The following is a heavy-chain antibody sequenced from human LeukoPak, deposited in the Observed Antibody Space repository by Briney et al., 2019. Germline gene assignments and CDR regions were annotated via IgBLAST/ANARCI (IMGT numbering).Heavy chain of an antibody. CDR3: AKDVGQWLVSSAFDY. V-gene: IGHV3-23*01. Sequence: GSLRPPFAASGFHFNSYAMSRVRPAPGKGPEWVSAISGSGGSTYYADSVKGRFTISRDNSKNPLYLQMNSLRAEDTAVYYCAKDVGQWLVSSAFDYWGQGTLVTVSS. J-gene: IGHJ4*02. D-gene: IGHD6-19*01. CDR2: ISGSGGST. CDR1: GFHFNSYA.